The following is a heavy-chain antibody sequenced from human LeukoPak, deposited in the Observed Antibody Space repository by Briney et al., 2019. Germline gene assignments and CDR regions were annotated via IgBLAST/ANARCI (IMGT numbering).Heavy chain of an antibody. Sequence: ASVKVSCKASGYTFSSYGISWVRQAPGQGLEWMGWISAYNGNTNYAQNLQGRVTMTTDTSTSTAYMELRSLRSDDTAVYYCARIKIAAAGINYFQHWGQGTLVTVSS. CDR1: GYTFSSYG. CDR2: ISAYNGNT. J-gene: IGHJ1*01. V-gene: IGHV1-18*01. D-gene: IGHD6-13*01. CDR3: ARIKIAAAGINYFQH.